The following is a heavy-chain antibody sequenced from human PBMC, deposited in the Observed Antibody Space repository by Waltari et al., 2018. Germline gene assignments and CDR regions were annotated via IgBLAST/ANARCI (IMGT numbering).Heavy chain of an antibody. CDR3: ATYIGASVGTAAFDV. D-gene: IGHD5-12*01. Sequence: QLQLQELGPGLVKPSETLSLTCSVSGGSITNTKHYWGWIRQPPGQGLEWIGTMSYLGATYSSPSLKGRVTISRDTSTNQLSLKLGSVTAADTAMYYCATYIGASVGTAAFDVWGQGTMVTVSS. V-gene: IGHV4-39*01. CDR1: GGSITNTKHY. CDR2: MSYLGAT. J-gene: IGHJ3*01.